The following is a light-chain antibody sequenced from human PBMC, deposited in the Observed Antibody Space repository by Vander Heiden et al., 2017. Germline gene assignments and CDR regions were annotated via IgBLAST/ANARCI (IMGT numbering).Light chain of an antibody. CDR1: SSNIGNNY. V-gene: IGLV1-51*01. CDR2: DNN. Sequence: QSVLPQPPPVSAAPGQKVTISCSGSSSNIGNNYVSWYQQLPGTAPKLLIYDNNKRPSGIPDRFSGSKSGTSATRGITGLQTGDEADYYCGTWDSSLSAGVFGGGTKLTVL. CDR3: GTWDSSLSAGV. J-gene: IGLJ2*01.